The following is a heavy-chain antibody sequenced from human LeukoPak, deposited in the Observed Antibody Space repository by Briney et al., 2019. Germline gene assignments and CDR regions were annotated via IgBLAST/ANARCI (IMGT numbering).Heavy chain of an antibody. CDR3: AKDDPRYGVRQWLAHDAFDI. CDR1: GFTFSSYA. Sequence: GGSLRLSCAASGFTFSSYAMSWVRQAPGKGLEWVSAISGSGGSTYYADSVKGRFIISRDNSKNTLYLQMNSLRAEDTAVYYCAKDDPRYGVRQWLAHDAFDIWGQGTMVTVSS. J-gene: IGHJ3*02. CDR2: ISGSGGST. D-gene: IGHD6-19*01. V-gene: IGHV3-23*01.